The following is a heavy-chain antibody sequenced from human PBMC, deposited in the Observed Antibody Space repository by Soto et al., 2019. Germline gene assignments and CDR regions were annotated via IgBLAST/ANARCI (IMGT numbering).Heavy chain of an antibody. CDR1: SGSISNNNYY. CDR3: ARVATSGMHFYFDS. V-gene: IGHV4-30-4*01. CDR2: IYYSGST. J-gene: IGHJ4*02. Sequence: QVQLQESGPRLVKPSQTLSLSCTVSSGSISNNNYYWSWIRQHPGQDLEWMGYIYYSGSTFYNPSLESRLTRSVDTSKNQFSLNLNSVTAADTAVYFCARVATSGMHFYFDSWGQGTLVTVSS. D-gene: IGHD6-6*01.